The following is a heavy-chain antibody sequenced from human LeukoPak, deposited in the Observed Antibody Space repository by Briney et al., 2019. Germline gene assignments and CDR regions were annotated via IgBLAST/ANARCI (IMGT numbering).Heavy chain of an antibody. CDR1: GFIFSSYW. Sequence: GGSLRLSCAASGFIFSSYWMHWVRQAPGKGLVWVSRINSDGSSTSYADSVKGRFTISRDNARNTLYLQMNSLRAEDTAVYYCARRVVVPAAPYYFDYWGQGTLVTVSS. CDR2: INSDGSST. V-gene: IGHV3-74*01. CDR3: ARRVVVPAAPYYFDY. D-gene: IGHD2-2*01. J-gene: IGHJ4*02.